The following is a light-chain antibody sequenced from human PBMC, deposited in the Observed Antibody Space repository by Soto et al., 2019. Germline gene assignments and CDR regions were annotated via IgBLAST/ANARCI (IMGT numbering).Light chain of an antibody. CDR2: EVV. CDR1: KNDIGVYDF. J-gene: IGLJ1*01. Sequence: QSVLTQPPSASGSPGQSVTISCTGTKNDIGVYDFVSWYQHHPGKAPRLIIYEVVQRPSGVPDRFSGSKSGNTASLTVSGLQAADEADYFCKSYAGSNPYVFGGGTKVIV. CDR3: KSYAGSNPYV. V-gene: IGLV2-8*01.